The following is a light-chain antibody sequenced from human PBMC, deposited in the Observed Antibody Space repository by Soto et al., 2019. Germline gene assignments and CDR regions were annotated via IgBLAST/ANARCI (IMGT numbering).Light chain of an antibody. J-gene: IGKJ4*01. CDR2: DAS. CDR3: QKYDNLPST. CDR1: QDISNY. V-gene: IGKV1-33*01. Sequence: DIQMTQSPSSLSASVGDRVTLTCQASQDISNYLNWYQQKPGKAPKLLIYDASNLETGVPSRFSGSGSGTDFTFTIRSLQPEDIATYYCQKYDNLPSTFGGGTKVEIK.